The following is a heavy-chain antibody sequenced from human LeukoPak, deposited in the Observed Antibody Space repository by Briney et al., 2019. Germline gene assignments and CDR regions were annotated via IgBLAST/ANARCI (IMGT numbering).Heavy chain of an antibody. CDR2: INPGDSDP. Sequence: GESLKISCQASGYTFNTYWIGWVRQMPGKGLEWMGIINPGDSDPRYSPSFQGRATISADRSISTAYLQWSSLKASDTAMYNCARHGVGSSWFGFDFWGQGTLVTVSS. CDR1: GYTFNTYW. D-gene: IGHD6-13*01. V-gene: IGHV5-51*01. CDR3: ARHGVGSSWFGFDF. J-gene: IGHJ4*02.